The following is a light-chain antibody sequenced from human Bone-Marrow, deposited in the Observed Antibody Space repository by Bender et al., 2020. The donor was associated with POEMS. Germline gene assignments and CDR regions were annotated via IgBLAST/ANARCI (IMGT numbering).Light chain of an antibody. CDR1: TSNIGNHG. V-gene: IGLV1-36*01. CDR2: SEV. J-gene: IGLJ3*02. Sequence: QSVVTQPPSLSEAPRQRVTISCSGSTSNIGNHGVNWYQQLPGEAPKLLIYSEVLLTPGVSDRFPASKSGTTASLAISELQSEDEELYYCSAWDDSLGGWVFGGGTKLTVL. CDR3: SAWDDSLGGWV.